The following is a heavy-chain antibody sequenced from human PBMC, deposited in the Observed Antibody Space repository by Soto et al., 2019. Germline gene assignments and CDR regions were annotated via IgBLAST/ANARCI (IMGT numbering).Heavy chain of an antibody. Sequence: QVQLVQSGAEVKKPGASVKVSCKASGYTFTGYDINWVRHVTGQGLEWMGWMNPNSGNTGYAQRFQGRVTMTRDTAIITAYKERSSLRSEDTAVYFCASAIAYYDSGGYYPFDYWGQGTLVTVSS. J-gene: IGHJ4*02. CDR1: GYTFTGYD. CDR3: ASAIAYYDSGGYYPFDY. V-gene: IGHV1-8*01. CDR2: MNPNSGNT. D-gene: IGHD3-22*01.